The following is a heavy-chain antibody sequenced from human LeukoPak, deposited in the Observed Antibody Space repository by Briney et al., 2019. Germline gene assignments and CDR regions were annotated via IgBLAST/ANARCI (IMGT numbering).Heavy chain of an antibody. CDR1: GFTFSSYG. J-gene: IGHJ6*02. CDR3: AKFLFSSSRSAGMDV. V-gene: IGHV3-30*18. D-gene: IGHD6-13*01. CDR2: ISYDGSNK. Sequence: GGSLRLSCAASGFTFSSYGMHWVRQAPGKGLEWVTVISYDGSNKYYADSVKGRFTISRDNSKNTLYLQMNSLRAEDTAVYYCAKFLFSSSRSAGMDVWGQGTTVTVSS.